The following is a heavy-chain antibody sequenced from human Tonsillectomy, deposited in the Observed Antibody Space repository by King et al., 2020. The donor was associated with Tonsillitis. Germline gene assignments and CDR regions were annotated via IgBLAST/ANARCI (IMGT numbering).Heavy chain of an antibody. CDR2: IYSAYSST. J-gene: IGHJ4*02. CDR1: GFTFSDYA. D-gene: IGHD2-2*01. Sequence: VQLVESGGGLVQPGGSLRLSCIASGFTFSDYAMSWVRQGPGKGLEWVSVIYSAYSSTYYADSVKGRFTISTDNSKNMLYMKMNSLRAEDTAVYYCAKALSAHTHRAPSPYDYWGQGALVTVSS. CDR3: AKALSAHTHRAPSPYDY. V-gene: IGHV3-23*03.